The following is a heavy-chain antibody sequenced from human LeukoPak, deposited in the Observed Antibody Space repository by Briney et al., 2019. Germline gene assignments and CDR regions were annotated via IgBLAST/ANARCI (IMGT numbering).Heavy chain of an antibody. Sequence: GGSLRLSCAASGFTFSSYGMSWVRQAPGKGLEWVSAISGSGGSTYYADSVKGRFTISRDNSKNTLYLQMNSLRAEDTAIYYCATGITTGTGIWGQGTLVTVSS. D-gene: IGHD1-7*01. V-gene: IGHV3-23*01. J-gene: IGHJ4*02. CDR3: ATGITTGTGI. CDR1: GFTFSSYG. CDR2: ISGSGGST.